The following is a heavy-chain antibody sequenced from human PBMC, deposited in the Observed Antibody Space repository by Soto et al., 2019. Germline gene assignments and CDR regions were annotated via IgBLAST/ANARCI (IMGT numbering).Heavy chain of an antibody. Sequence: ASVKVSCKASGYTFTSYGISWVRQAPGQGLEWMGGIIPFFHAPNYAQKFQGRVTITADESTSIVFMEMSSLRFEDTAVYYCARSRAAAPPRVGMDVWGQGTTVTVSS. CDR1: GYTFTSYG. V-gene: IGHV1-69*13. CDR3: ARSRAAAPPRVGMDV. CDR2: IIPFFHAP. J-gene: IGHJ6*02. D-gene: IGHD6-13*01.